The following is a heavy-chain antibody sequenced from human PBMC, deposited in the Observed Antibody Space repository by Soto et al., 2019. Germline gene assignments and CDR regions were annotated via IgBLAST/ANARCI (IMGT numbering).Heavy chain of an antibody. D-gene: IGHD6-19*01. CDR1: GFTVSSNY. CDR3: ARDPNISGWYYYGMDI. V-gene: IGHV3-53*01. Sequence: HPGGSLRLSCAASGFTVSSNYMSWVRQAPGKGLEWVSVIYSGGSTYYADSVKGRFTISRDNSKNTLYLQMNSLRAEDTAVYYCARDPNISGWYYYGMDIWGQGTTVSVSS. J-gene: IGHJ6*02. CDR2: IYSGGST.